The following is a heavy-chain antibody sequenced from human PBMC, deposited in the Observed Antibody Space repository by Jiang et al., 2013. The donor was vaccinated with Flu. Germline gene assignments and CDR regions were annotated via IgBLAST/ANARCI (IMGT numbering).Heavy chain of an antibody. CDR1: GFSLNTIGMG. Sequence: KPIQTLTLTCTFSGFSLNTIGMGVAWIRQPPGKAPEWLALIYWNDDKRYTPFLKSRLTITKDTSKNQVVLTMTNMDPVDTATYYCAHSQYHSSGYYNYYFDYWGQGTLVTVSS. V-gene: IGHV2-5*01. D-gene: IGHD3-22*01. CDR2: IYWNDDK. CDR3: AHSQYHSSGYYNYYFDY. J-gene: IGHJ4*02.